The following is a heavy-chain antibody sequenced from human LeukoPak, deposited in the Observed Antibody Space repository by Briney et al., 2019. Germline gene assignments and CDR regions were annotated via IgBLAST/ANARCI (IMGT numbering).Heavy chain of an antibody. D-gene: IGHD6-13*01. CDR3: ARVAAAGIFCQVKGSYFDY. J-gene: IGHJ4*02. CDR2: IYYSGST. V-gene: IGHV4-59*01. CDR1: GGSISSYY. Sequence: PSETLSLTCTVSGGSISSYYWSWIRQPPGKGLEWIGYIYYSGSTNYNPSLKSRVTISVDTSKNQFSLKLSSVTAADTAVYYCARVAAAGIFCQVKGSYFDYWGQGTLVTVSS.